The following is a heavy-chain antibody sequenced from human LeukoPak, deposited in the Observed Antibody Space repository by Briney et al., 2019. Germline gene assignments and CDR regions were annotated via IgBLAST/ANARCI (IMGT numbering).Heavy chain of an antibody. CDR2: ISYDENNK. CDR3: AREIAVAAAYYFDY. V-gene: IGHV3-30*14. Sequence: GGSLRLSCAASGFTFSNYAMYWVRQAPGKGLEWVAVISYDENNKYYTDSVKGRFTISRDNSKNTLYLQMNSLRAEDTAVYYCAREIAVAAAYYFDYWGQGTLVTVSS. J-gene: IGHJ4*02. CDR1: GFTFSNYA. D-gene: IGHD6-19*01.